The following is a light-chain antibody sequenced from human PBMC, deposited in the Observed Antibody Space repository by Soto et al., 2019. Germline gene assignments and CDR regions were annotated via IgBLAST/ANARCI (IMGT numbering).Light chain of an antibody. CDR3: QQYNSYSSWT. CDR2: DAS. Sequence: DIQMTQSPSTLSASVGDRVTITCRASQSISSWLAWYQQKQGKAPKLLIYDASSLESGVPSRFSGSGSGTEFTLTISSLQPDDFATYYCQQYNSYSSWTFGQGTKVEIK. J-gene: IGKJ1*01. V-gene: IGKV1-5*01. CDR1: QSISSW.